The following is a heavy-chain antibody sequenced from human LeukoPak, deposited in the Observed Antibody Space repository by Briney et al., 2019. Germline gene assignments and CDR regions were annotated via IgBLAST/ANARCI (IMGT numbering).Heavy chain of an antibody. D-gene: IGHD1-26*01. CDR1: GYTFTGYY. CDR2: INPNSGDT. Sequence: GASVKVSCKASGYTFTGYYIHWVRQAPGQGLEWMGWINPNSGDTNYAQKFQGRVTMTRDTSISTAYMELSRLRSDDTAVYYCARGPEYSGSSLTPAGDYWGQGTLVTVSS. V-gene: IGHV1-2*02. CDR3: ARGPEYSGSSLTPAGDY. J-gene: IGHJ4*02.